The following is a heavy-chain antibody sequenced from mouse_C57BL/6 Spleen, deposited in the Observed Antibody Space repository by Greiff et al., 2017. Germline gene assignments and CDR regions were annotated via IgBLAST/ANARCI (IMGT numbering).Heavy chain of an antibody. CDR1: GYTFTDYN. D-gene: IGHD2-4*01. V-gene: IGHV1-18*01. Sequence: EVQLQQPGPELVKPGASVKIPCKASGYTFTDYNMDWVKQSHGKSLEWIGDINPNNGGTIYNQKFKGKATLTVDKSSSTAYMELRSLTSEDTAVYYCARSSYDYVYAMDYWGQGTSVTVSS. CDR2: INPNNGGT. CDR3: ARSSYDYVYAMDY. J-gene: IGHJ4*01.